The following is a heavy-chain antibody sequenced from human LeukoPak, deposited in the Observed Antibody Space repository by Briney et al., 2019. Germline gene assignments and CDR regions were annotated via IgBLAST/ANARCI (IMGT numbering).Heavy chain of an antibody. CDR3: AKEVRGDAFDI. CDR2: ISYDGSNK. CDR1: EFTFRSYD. V-gene: IGHV3-30*18. J-gene: IGHJ3*02. D-gene: IGHD3-16*01. Sequence: GGSLRLSCVASEFTFRSYDMHWVRQAPGKGLEWVAVISYDGSNKDYAASVKGRFTISRDNTKNTVFLQMNSLRAEDTAVYYCAKEVRGDAFDIWGQGTMVTVSS.